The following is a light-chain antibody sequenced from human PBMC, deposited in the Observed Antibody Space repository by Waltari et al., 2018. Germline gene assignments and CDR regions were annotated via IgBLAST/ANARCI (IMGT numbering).Light chain of an antibody. Sequence: QSVLTQPPSTSGTPGQGVSTSCSGNSSNIGNNYVYWYQQFPGTAPKLLIFKNNQRPSGVPDRFSGSKSGTSASLAIGGLRSEDEADYHCAAWDDSLSGPVFGGGTKLTVL. CDR3: AAWDDSLSGPV. CDR1: SSNIGNNY. V-gene: IGLV1-47*01. J-gene: IGLJ3*02. CDR2: KNN.